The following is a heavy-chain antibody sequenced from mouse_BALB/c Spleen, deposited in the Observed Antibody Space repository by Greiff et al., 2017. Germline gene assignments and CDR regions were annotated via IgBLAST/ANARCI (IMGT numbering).Heavy chain of an antibody. CDR1: GFNIKDTY. CDR2: IDPANGNT. D-gene: IGHD1-2*01. V-gene: IGHV14-3*02. J-gene: IGHJ2*01. CDR3: ARRTTAGGYFDY. Sequence: VQLKQSGAELVKPGASVKLSCTASGFNIKDTYMHWVKQRPEQGLEWIGRIDPANGNTKYDPKFQGKATITADTSSNTAYLQLSSLTSEDTAVYYCARRTTAGGYFDYWGQGTTLTVSS.